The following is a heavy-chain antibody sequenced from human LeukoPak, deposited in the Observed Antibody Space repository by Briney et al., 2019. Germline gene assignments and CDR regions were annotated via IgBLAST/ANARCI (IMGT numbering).Heavy chain of an antibody. CDR1: VYTFTGYY. CDR2: INPNSGGT. Sequence: ASVKVSCKASVYTFTGYYMHWVRQAPGQGLEWMGWINPNSGGTNYAQKFQGRVTMTRDTSISTAYMELSRLRSDDTAVYYCAREGYSSSWYGRNWFDPWGQGTLVTVSS. J-gene: IGHJ5*02. V-gene: IGHV1-2*02. CDR3: AREGYSSSWYGRNWFDP. D-gene: IGHD6-13*01.